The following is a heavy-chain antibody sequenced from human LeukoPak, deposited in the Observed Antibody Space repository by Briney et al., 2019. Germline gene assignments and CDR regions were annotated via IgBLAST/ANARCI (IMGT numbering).Heavy chain of an antibody. Sequence: RASVKVSCKASGYTFTSYGINWVRQAPGQGLEWMGWISTYNGYTKYAQNLQGRVTMTTDTSASTVYLELRSLRSDDTAVYYCARVGYCSSTSCYDHYYYYMDVWGKGTTVTVSS. J-gene: IGHJ6*03. V-gene: IGHV1-18*01. CDR2: ISTYNGYT. D-gene: IGHD2-2*01. CDR3: ARVGYCSSTSCYDHYYYYMDV. CDR1: GYTFTSYG.